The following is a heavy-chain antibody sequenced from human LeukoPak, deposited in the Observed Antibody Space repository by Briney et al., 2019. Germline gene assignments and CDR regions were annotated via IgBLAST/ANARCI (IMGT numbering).Heavy chain of an antibody. Sequence: PSETLSLTCTVSGVSISTTSNYWGWIRQPPRKGLEWIGTIYYSGSTYYNPSLKSRVTISVDTSKNQFSLKLSSVTAADTAVFYCARRRGDGYSYGVRDAFDMWGQGTMVTVSS. D-gene: IGHD5-18*01. J-gene: IGHJ3*02. CDR3: ARRRGDGYSYGVRDAFDM. CDR1: GVSISTTSNY. V-gene: IGHV4-39*01. CDR2: IYYSGST.